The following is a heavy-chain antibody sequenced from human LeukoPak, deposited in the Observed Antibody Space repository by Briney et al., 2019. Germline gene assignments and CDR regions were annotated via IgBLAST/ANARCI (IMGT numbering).Heavy chain of an antibody. CDR1: GFTFSSYW. CDR3: VRVVHSWDLGY. J-gene: IGHJ4*02. Sequence: GGSLRLSCAASGFTFSSYWMHWVRQAPGKGLVWVSHINGDGSTIRYAGSMEGRFTISRDNAKNTLYLQMNSLRAEDTAVYYCVRVVHSWDLGYWGQGTLVTVSS. CDR2: INGDGSTI. V-gene: IGHV3-74*01. D-gene: IGHD1-26*01.